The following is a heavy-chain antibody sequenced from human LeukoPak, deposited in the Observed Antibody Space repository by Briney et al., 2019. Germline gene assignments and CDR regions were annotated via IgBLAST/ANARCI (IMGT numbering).Heavy chain of an antibody. Sequence: PGGSLRLSCAASGFTFDDYAMHWVRQAPGKGLEWVSGISWNSGSIGYADSVKGRFTISRDNAKNSLYLQMNSLRAEDTAVYYCARDLMIMGATKYGAFDIWGQGTMVIVSS. J-gene: IGHJ3*02. CDR1: GFTFDDYA. V-gene: IGHV3-9*01. CDR2: ISWNSGSI. D-gene: IGHD1-26*01. CDR3: ARDLMIMGATKYGAFDI.